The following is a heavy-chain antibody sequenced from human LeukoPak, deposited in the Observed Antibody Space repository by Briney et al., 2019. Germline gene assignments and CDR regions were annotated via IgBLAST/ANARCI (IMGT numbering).Heavy chain of an antibody. J-gene: IGHJ4*02. Sequence: ASVKVSCKASGYTFTSYGISWVRQAPGQGLEWMGWISAYNGNTNYAQKLQGRVTMTTDTSTSTAYMELRSLRSDDTAVYYCARDRGRQQLVREFDYWGQGTLATVSS. CDR1: GYTFTSYG. D-gene: IGHD6-13*01. CDR3: ARDRGRQQLVREFDY. V-gene: IGHV1-18*01. CDR2: ISAYNGNT.